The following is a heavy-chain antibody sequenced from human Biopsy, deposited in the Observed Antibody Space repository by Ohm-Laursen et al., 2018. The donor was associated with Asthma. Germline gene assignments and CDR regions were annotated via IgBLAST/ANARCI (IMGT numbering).Heavy chain of an antibody. CDR3: ARGWNCGGDCYSLDS. D-gene: IGHD2-21*02. Sequence: TPCLTCAVSGDSIDSGDYSWTWIRQSPGVGLEWIGYIYRNGDTYYNPTLQNRVTISIDRSKNQFSLRLRSVTAADTAVYYCARGWNCGGDCYSLDSWGQGTLVPVSS. V-gene: IGHV4-30-2*06. J-gene: IGHJ4*02. CDR1: GDSIDSGDYS. CDR2: IYRNGDT.